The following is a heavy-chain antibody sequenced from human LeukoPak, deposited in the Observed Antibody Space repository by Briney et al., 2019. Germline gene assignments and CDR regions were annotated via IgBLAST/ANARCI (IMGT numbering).Heavy chain of an antibody. CDR3: ARDRGSYSDY. J-gene: IGHJ4*02. V-gene: IGHV4-59*01. D-gene: IGHD1-26*01. CDR2: IYYSGST. CDR1: GYSISSGYY. Sequence: SETLSLTCSVSGYSISSGYYWGWILQPPGQGLEWIGYIYYSGSTNYNPSLKSRVTISVDTSKNQFSLKLSSVTAADTAVYYCARDRGSYSDYWGQGTLVTVSS.